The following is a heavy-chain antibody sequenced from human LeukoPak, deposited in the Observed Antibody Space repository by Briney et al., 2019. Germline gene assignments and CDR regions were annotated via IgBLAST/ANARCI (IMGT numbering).Heavy chain of an antibody. CDR3: ARDRGRIAAAGTPRFDYYYGMDV. CDR1: GFTVSSNY. J-gene: IGHJ6*02. CDR2: IYSGGST. D-gene: IGHD6-13*01. V-gene: IGHV3-66*01. Sequence: GGSLRLSCAASGFTVSSNYVSWVRQAPGKVLEWVSAIYSGGSTYYADSVKGRFTISRDNSKNTLYLQMNSLRAEDTAVYYCARDRGRIAAAGTPRFDYYYGMDVWGQGTTVTVSS.